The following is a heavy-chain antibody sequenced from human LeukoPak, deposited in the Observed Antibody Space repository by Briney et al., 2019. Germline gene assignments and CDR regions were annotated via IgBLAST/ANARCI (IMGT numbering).Heavy chain of an antibody. V-gene: IGHV3-7*04. J-gene: IGHJ5*02. D-gene: IGHD1-1*01. CDR1: GFTFSSYW. Sequence: GGSLRLSCAASGFTFSSYWMSWVRQAPGKGLEWVATINQDGSGKYYVDSVKGRFSISRDNAKNSLHLQMSSLRAEDTAAYYCARVKTGTTNWFDPWGQGTLVTVSS. CDR3: ARVKTGTTNWFDP. CDR2: INQDGSGK.